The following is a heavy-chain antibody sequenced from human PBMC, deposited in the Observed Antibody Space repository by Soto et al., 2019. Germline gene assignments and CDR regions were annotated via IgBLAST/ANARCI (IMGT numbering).Heavy chain of an antibody. CDR1: GGSISSGGYS. Sequence: QLQLQESGSGLVKPSQTLSLTCAVSGGSISSGGYSWSWIRQPPGKGLEWIGYIYHSGSTYYNPSLKSRVTISVDRSKNQFSLKLSSVTAADTAVYYCARAGLVGSSYYYYGMDVWGQGTTVTVSS. D-gene: IGHD1-26*01. CDR3: ARAGLVGSSYYYYGMDV. J-gene: IGHJ6*02. CDR2: IYHSGST. V-gene: IGHV4-30-2*01.